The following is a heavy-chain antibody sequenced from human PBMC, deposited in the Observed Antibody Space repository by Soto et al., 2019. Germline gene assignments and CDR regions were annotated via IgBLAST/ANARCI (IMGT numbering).Heavy chain of an antibody. CDR2: ISYDGRNQ. CDR1: GFIFIGYA. J-gene: IGHJ5*02. V-gene: IGHV3-30*04. CDR3: ARARYSTTWYAGFDP. Sequence: GGSLRLSCAASGFIFIGYAMHWVRQAPGKGLEWVAVISYDGRNQYYADSVKGRFSISRDNPTNTLYLQMNSLRVEDTAVYYCARARYSTTWYAGFDPWGQGILVTVSS. D-gene: IGHD6-13*01.